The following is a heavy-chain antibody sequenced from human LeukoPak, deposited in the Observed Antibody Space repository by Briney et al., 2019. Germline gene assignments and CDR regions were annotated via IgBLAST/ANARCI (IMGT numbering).Heavy chain of an antibody. D-gene: IGHD5-12*01. V-gene: IGHV3-30*03. CDR2: ISFDGSNQ. Sequence: GRSLRLSCAASGFTFSSYGMHWVRQAPGKGLEWVALISFDGSNQCYADSVKGRFTISRDNPKNTVYLQMNSLRADDTAVYYCARDFGGYSDFNWGDFDYWGQGTLVTVSS. J-gene: IGHJ4*02. CDR3: ARDFGGYSDFNWGDFDY. CDR1: GFTFSSYG.